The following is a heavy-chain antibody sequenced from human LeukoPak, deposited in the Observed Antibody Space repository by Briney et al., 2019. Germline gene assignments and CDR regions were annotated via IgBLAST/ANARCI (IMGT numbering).Heavy chain of an antibody. CDR3: AKQVSCDTTTCYSGMPPDY. J-gene: IGHJ4*02. CDR1: GFPFSRYA. D-gene: IGHD2/OR15-2a*01. CDR2: ISGSDGSR. Sequence: GGSLRLSCAASGFPFSRYAMSQVRQTPERGLEWVSVISGSDGSRYYADSVKGRFTISRDDSRNTVYLQMNNLRAEDTAIYYCAKQVSCDTTTCYSGMPPDYWGQGTLVTVSS. V-gene: IGHV3-23*01.